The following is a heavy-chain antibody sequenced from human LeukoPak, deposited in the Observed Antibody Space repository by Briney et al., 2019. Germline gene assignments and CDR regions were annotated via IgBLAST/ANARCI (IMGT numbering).Heavy chain of an antibody. CDR3: ARGGSGWSPFDY. J-gene: IGHJ4*02. Sequence: SGTLSLTCAVSGGSISSSNWWSWVRQTPGKGLEWIGEIFHTGIANYNPSLESRVTISIGKSKNQFSLKVISVTAADTAVYYCARGGSGWSPFDYWGQGTLVSVSS. CDR2: IFHTGIA. CDR1: GGSISSSNW. V-gene: IGHV4-4*02. D-gene: IGHD6-19*01.